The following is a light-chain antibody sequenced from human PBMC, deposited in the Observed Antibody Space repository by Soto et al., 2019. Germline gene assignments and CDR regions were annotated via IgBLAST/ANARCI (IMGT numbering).Light chain of an antibody. CDR1: QSISTW. J-gene: IGKJ1*01. Sequence: DIQMTQSPSTLSASVGDRVTITCRASQSISTWLAWYQQKPGKAPKLLIYDASSLQSGVPSRFSGSGSVTEFTLTISSLQPDDFAIYYCQQYNSYLTFGQGTKVEIK. CDR3: QQYNSYLT. V-gene: IGKV1-5*01. CDR2: DAS.